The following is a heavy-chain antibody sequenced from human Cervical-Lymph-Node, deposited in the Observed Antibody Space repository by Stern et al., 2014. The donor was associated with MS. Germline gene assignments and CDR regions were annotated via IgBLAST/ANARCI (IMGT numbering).Heavy chain of an antibody. J-gene: IGHJ3*02. Sequence: AQLVESGAEVKNPGASVRVSCKASGYTFPDYYFHWVRQSSGQGLEWMGRINPHNGGTDYAQKFQGRVTITRDRSINTAYMHLSSLTSDDAAVYYCAREGSVTNALDIWGQGTMVSVSS. D-gene: IGHD3-10*01. V-gene: IGHV1-2*06. CDR1: GYTFPDYY. CDR3: AREGSVTNALDI. CDR2: INPHNGGT.